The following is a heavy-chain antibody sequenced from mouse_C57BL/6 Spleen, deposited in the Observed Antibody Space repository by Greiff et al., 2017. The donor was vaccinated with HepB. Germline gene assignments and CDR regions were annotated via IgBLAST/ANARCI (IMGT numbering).Heavy chain of an antibody. J-gene: IGHJ4*01. Sequence: QVQLKQSGAELARPGASVKLSCKASGYTFTSYGISWVKQRTGQGLEWIGEIYPRSGNTYYNEKFKGKATLTADKSSSTAYMELRSLTSEDSAVYFCARSMIITTVVAEAMDYWGQGTSVTVSS. CDR2: IYPRSGNT. CDR3: ARSMIITTVVAEAMDY. D-gene: IGHD1-1*01. CDR1: GYTFTSYG. V-gene: IGHV1-81*01.